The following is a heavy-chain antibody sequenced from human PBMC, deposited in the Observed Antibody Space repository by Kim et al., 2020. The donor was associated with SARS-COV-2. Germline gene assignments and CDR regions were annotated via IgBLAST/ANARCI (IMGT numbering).Heavy chain of an antibody. CDR2: MYYSGNT. V-gene: IGHV4-39*07. Sequence: SETLSLTCTVSGGSISSSSYYWGWVRQPPGKGLEWIGNMYYSGNTYYNPSLKSRVTISVDTSRKQFSLKLSSVTAADTAVYYCARAGYDVRDWYFDLWGRCTLVTVSS. J-gene: IGHJ2*01. D-gene: IGHD3-22*01. CDR1: GGSISSSSYY. CDR3: ARAGYDVRDWYFDL.